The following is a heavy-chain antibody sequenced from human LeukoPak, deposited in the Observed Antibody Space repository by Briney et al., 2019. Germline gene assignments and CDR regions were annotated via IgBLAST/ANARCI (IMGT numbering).Heavy chain of an antibody. D-gene: IGHD6-6*01. J-gene: IGHJ4*02. CDR3: ARDVAPRPGPVHYFDY. CDR2: INPSGST. V-gene: IGHV1-46*04. CDR1: GYTFSNYY. Sequence: ASVKVSCKASGYTFSNYYLHWLRQAPRQGPEWLGIINPSGSTNYAQKVEGRVTMTSDLSTSTVYMELNSLRSEDTATYYCARDVAPRPGPVHYFDYWGQGTLVTVSS.